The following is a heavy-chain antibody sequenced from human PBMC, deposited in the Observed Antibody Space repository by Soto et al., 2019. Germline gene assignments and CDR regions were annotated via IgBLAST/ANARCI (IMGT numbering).Heavy chain of an antibody. V-gene: IGHV3-64D*08. Sequence: PGGSLRLSCSASGFTFSSYAMHWVRQAPGKGLEYVSAISSNGGSTYYADSVKGRFTISRDNSKNTLYLQMSSLRAEDTAVYYCVKAGLETYCSGGSCYLTTPFDYWGQGTLVTVSS. CDR1: GFTFSSYA. CDR3: VKAGLETYCSGGSCYLTTPFDY. CDR2: ISSNGGST. D-gene: IGHD2-15*01. J-gene: IGHJ4*02.